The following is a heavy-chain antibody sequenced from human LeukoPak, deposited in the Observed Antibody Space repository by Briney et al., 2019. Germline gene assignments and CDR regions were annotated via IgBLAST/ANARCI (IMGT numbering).Heavy chain of an antibody. V-gene: IGHV4-59*08. CDR2: LYFSGST. CDR3: ARHREGVVYYYYMDV. J-gene: IGHJ6*03. D-gene: IGHD3-3*01. CDR1: GGSISSYY. Sequence: SETLSLTCTVSGGSISSYYWSWIRQPPGKGLEWIGYLYFSGSTSYNPSLKSRVTISVDTSKNQLSLKLSSVTAADTAVYYCARHREGVVYYYYMDVWGKGTTVTVSS.